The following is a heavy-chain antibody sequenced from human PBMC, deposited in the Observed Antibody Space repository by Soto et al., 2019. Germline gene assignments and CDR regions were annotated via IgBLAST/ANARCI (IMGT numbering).Heavy chain of an antibody. CDR1: GFYFSGSA. D-gene: IGHD1-1*01. J-gene: IGHJ5*02. V-gene: IGHV3-23*01. Sequence: EVHLLESGGALVKPGGSLRLSCAASGFYFSGSAMSWVRQAPGKGLEFVSSITASGSEAFYANSVKGRFTMSRENSKSMLFLQRKSLRIKETAIYYWAKKGYDSGWNGESWGQGALVTVSS. CDR3: AKKGYDSGWNGES. CDR2: ITASGSEA.